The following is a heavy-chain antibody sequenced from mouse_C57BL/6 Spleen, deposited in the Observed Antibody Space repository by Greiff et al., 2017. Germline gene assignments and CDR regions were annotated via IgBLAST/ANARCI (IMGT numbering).Heavy chain of an antibody. J-gene: IGHJ4*01. CDR3: ARDYYDYDDEAMDY. CDR2: ILPGSGST. V-gene: IGHV1-9*01. CDR1: GYTFTAYW. Sequence: QVQLQQSGAELMKPGASVKLSCKATGYTFTAYWIEWVKQRPGHGLEWIGEILPGSGSTNYNEKFKGKATFTADTSSNTDYMQLSRLTTEDSAIDYCARDYYDYDDEAMDYWGQGTSVTVSS. D-gene: IGHD2-4*01.